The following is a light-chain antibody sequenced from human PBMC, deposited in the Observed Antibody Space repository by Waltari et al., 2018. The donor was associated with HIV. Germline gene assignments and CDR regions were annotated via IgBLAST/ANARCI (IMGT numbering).Light chain of an antibody. Sequence: EITMTQSPSSLSASVGERVPITCRASQSISSYLNWYQQKPGKTSKLRSNAASIFHPVFPSMFMSGRSGAYCTVTISSLQAEDVSTYYCQQSFSTPMYTFGQVTKLEIK. CDR1: QSISSY. CDR2: AAS. CDR3: QQSFSTPMYT. V-gene: IGKV1-39*01. J-gene: IGKJ2*01.